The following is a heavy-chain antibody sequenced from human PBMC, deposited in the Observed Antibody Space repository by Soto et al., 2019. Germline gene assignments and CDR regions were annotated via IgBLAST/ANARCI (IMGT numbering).Heavy chain of an antibody. V-gene: IGHV3-30*18. CDR2: ISYDGSNK. CDR3: AKEDDAFDI. CDR1: GFTFSSYS. J-gene: IGHJ3*02. Sequence: VQLVESGGGLVKPGGSLRLSCAASGFTFSSYSMNWVRQAPGKGLEWVAVISYDGSNKYYADSVKGRFTISRDNSKNTLYLQMNSLRAEDTAVYYCAKEDDAFDIWGQGTMVTVSS.